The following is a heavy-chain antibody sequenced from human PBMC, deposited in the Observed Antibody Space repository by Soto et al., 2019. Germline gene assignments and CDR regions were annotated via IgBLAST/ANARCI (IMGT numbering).Heavy chain of an antibody. J-gene: IGHJ4*02. V-gene: IGHV3-30*03. CDR3: TGEVASGY. Sequence: QVQLVETGAGMGQPGRSLSLSCAVSGFTVSTYGMHWVRQAPGKGLEWVAVISRDGGTKYYADSVKGRFTISRDNSRKPLFVELNSLRGDDMAVYYCTGEVASGYWGQGTLVTVSP. D-gene: IGHD2-8*02. CDR2: ISRDGGTK. CDR1: GFTVSTYG.